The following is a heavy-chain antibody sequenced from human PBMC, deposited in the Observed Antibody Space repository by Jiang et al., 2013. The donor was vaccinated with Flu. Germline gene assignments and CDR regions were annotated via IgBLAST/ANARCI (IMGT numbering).Heavy chain of an antibody. D-gene: IGHD4-17*01. V-gene: IGHV3-21*01. Sequence: SSYSMNWVRQAPGKGLEWVSSISSSSSYIYYADSVKGRFTISRDNAKNSLYLQMNSLRAEDTAVYYCARTDTAEFDYWGQGTLVTVSS. CDR1: SSYS. CDR3: ARTDTAEFDY. J-gene: IGHJ4*02. CDR2: ISSSSSYI.